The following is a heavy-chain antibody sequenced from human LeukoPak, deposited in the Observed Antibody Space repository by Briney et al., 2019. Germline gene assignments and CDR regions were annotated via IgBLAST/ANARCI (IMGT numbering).Heavy chain of an antibody. D-gene: IGHD3-10*01. J-gene: IGHJ5*02. CDR1: GGSISSYY. CDR3: ARDWVYYYGSGSYYRESSWFDP. CDR2: IYYSGST. Sequence: PETLSLTCTVSGGSISSYYWSWIRQAPGKGLEWIGYIYYSGSTYYNPSLKSRVTISVDTSKNQFSLKLSSVTAADTAVYYCARDWVYYYGSGSYYRESSWFDPWGQGTLVTVSS. V-gene: IGHV4-59*04.